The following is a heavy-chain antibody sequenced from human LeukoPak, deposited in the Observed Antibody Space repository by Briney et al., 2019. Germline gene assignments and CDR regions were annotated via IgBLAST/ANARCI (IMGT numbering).Heavy chain of an antibody. J-gene: IGHJ3*02. CDR2: FDPGDGET. Sequence: ASVKVSCKISGYTLTELSMHWVRQAPGKGLEWMGGFDPGDGETVYAQKFQGRVTMTEDTSTDTAYMELSSLRSEDTAVYYCARGDSSGYYYHDDSFDIWGQGTMVTVSS. D-gene: IGHD3-22*01. CDR1: GYTLTELS. V-gene: IGHV1-24*01. CDR3: ARGDSSGYYYHDDSFDI.